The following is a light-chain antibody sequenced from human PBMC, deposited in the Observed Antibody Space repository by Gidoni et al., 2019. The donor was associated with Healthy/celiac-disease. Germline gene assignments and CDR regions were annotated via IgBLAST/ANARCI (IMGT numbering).Light chain of an antibody. CDR1: QSVLHSSNNKNY. J-gene: IGKJ1*01. CDR3: QQYYSTPRT. CDR2: WAS. V-gene: IGKV4-1*01. Sequence: EIVMTQSPDSLAVSLGERATINCKSSQSVLHSSNNKNYLAWYQQKPGQPPKLLIYWASTRKSGVPDRFSGSGSGTDFTLTISSLQAEDVAVYYCQQYYSTPRTFGQGTKVEIK.